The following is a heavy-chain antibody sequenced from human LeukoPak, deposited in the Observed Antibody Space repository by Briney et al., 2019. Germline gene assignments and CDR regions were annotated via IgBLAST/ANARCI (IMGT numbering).Heavy chain of an antibody. Sequence: GGSLRLSCAASGFTFTSYRVNWVRQAPGKGLEWISYISRSSDHIYYADSVKGRFTMSRDNAKNSLSLQMNSLRDEDTAVYYCARDSSWSFDYWGHGTLVTVSS. D-gene: IGHD2-15*01. CDR2: ISRSSDHI. CDR3: ARDSSWSFDY. J-gene: IGHJ4*01. V-gene: IGHV3-48*02. CDR1: GFTFTSYR.